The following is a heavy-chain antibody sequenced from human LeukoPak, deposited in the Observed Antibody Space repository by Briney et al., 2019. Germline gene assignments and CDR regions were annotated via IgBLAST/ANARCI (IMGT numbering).Heavy chain of an antibody. CDR2: INLDGSVI. D-gene: IGHD3-22*01. V-gene: IGHV3-7*01. J-gene: IGHJ4*02. Sequence: PGGSLRLSCAASGFTFSGYWMSWVRQAPGKGLEWVANINLDGSVIHYVDSAKGRFTISRDNAKNSLNLQMNYLRAEDTALYYCATSDDSSGSDWGQGTLVTVSS. CDR1: GFTFSGYW. CDR3: ATSDDSSGSD.